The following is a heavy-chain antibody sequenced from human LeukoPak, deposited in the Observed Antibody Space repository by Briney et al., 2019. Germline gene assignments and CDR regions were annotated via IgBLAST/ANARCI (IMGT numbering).Heavy chain of an antibody. Sequence: SETLSLTCTVSGGSISSYYWSWIRQPPGKGLEWIGYIYYSGSTNYNPSLKSRVTISVDTFKNQFSLKLSSVTAADTAVYYCARDGHGWFDPWGQGTLVTVSS. J-gene: IGHJ5*02. D-gene: IGHD3/OR15-3a*01. V-gene: IGHV4-59*01. CDR3: ARDGHGWFDP. CDR1: GGSISSYY. CDR2: IYYSGST.